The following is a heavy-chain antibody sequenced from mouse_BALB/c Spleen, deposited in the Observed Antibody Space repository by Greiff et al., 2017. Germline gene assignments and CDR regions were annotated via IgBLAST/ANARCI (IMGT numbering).Heavy chain of an antibody. Sequence: DVKLVESGGGLVKPGGSLKLSCAASGFTFSSYAMSWVRQTPEKRLEWVASISSGGSTYYPDSVKGRFTISRDNARNILYLQMSSLRSEDTAMYYCARDGSSWGGYYFDYWGQGTTLTVSS. D-gene: IGHD1-1*01. J-gene: IGHJ2*01. CDR2: ISSGGST. V-gene: IGHV5-6-5*01. CDR3: ARDGSSWGGYYFDY. CDR1: GFTFSSYA.